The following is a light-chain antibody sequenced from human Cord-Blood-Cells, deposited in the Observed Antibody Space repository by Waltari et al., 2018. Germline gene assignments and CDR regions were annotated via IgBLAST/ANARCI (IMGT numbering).Light chain of an antibody. Sequence: QSALTQPASVSGSPGQSITISCTGTRSDVGGYNYLSWYQQHPGIAPKLMIYEVSNRPSGVSNRFSGSKSGNTASLTISGLQAEDEADYYCSSYTSSSTYVFGTGTKVTVL. V-gene: IGLV2-14*01. CDR2: EVS. J-gene: IGLJ1*01. CDR1: RSDVGGYNY. CDR3: SSYTSSSTYV.